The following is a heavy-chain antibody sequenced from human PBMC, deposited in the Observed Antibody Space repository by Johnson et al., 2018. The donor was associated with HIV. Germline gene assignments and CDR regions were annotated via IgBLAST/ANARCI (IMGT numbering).Heavy chain of an antibody. CDR2: ISHDEINK. CDR1: GFSFSSYG. J-gene: IGHJ3*02. V-gene: IGHV3-30*03. CDR3: ARVYTSSFSHGAFDI. D-gene: IGHD6-6*01. Sequence: QMQLVESGGGVVQPGRSLRVSCAASGFSFSSYGMHWVRQAPGKGLEWVAVISHDEINKYYVDSVKGRFTISRDNSKNTLYLQMNSLRAEDTAVYYCARVYTSSFSHGAFDIWGQGTMVTVSS.